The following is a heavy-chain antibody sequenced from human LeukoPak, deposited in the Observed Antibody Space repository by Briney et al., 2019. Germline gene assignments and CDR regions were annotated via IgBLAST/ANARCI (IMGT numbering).Heavy chain of an antibody. V-gene: IGHV3-74*01. J-gene: IGHJ4*02. D-gene: IGHD6-6*01. CDR2: ISPTGSTT. CDR1: GFSFSGQC. CDR3: ARGPNSNWSGLDF. Sequence: GGSLRLSCTASGFSFSGQCKHWARQHPGKGLFWVSRISPTGSTTSYADSVKGRFTVSRDNAKNTLYLQVNNLRAEDTAVYYCARGPNSNWSGLDFWGQGTLLTVSS.